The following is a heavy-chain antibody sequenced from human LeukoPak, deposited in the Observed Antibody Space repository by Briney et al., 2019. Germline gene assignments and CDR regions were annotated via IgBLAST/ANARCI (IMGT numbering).Heavy chain of an antibody. Sequence: SGTLSLTCAVSGGSISSSNWWSWVRQPPGKGLEWIGEIYHSGSTNYNPSLKSRVTISVDKSKNQFSLKLSSVTAADTAVYYCASRGQYSSGFHPDYWGQGTLVTVSS. CDR1: GGSISSSNW. CDR3: ASRGQYSSGFHPDY. V-gene: IGHV4-4*02. J-gene: IGHJ4*02. CDR2: IYHSGST. D-gene: IGHD6-19*01.